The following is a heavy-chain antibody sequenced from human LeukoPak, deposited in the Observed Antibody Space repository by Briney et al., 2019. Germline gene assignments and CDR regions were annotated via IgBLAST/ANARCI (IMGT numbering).Heavy chain of an antibody. D-gene: IGHD3-22*01. CDR1: CGSISSYY. J-gene: IGHJ4*01. Sequence: SETLSLTCSVSCGSISSYYWSWIRQPAGKGREGIGRIYTSGSTNYNPSLKGRVTISVDTSKNQFSLNLSSVTAGDRAVYYCAGGVSSGDYFFDDWSQGCLVTVSS. V-gene: IGHV4-4*07. CDR2: IYTSGST. CDR3: AGGVSSGDYFFDD.